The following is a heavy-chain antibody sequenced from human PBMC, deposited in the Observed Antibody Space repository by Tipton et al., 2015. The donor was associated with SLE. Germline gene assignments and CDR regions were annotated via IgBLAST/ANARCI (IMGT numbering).Heavy chain of an antibody. CDR2: INHSGST. CDR3: ARDLLHGDPGPFEI. D-gene: IGHD7-27*01. V-gene: IGHV4-4*02. CDR1: GGSITSIHH. Sequence: TLSLTCTVSGGSITSIHHWSWVRQPPGKGLEWIGEINHSGSTNYNPSLKSRVTMSVDTSKNHFSLRLRSVTAADTATYYCARDLLHGDPGPFEIWGQGTTVTVSS. J-gene: IGHJ3*02.